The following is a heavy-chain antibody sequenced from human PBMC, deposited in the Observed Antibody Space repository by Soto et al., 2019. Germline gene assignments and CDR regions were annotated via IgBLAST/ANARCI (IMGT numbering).Heavy chain of an antibody. CDR2: IKSKTDGGTT. V-gene: IGHV3-15*01. Sequence: EVQLVESGGGLVKLGGPLGLSCAASGFTFSNAWMSWVRQPPGKGLEWVGLIKSKTDGGTTDYAAPVKGRFTISRDDSKNTLYLQMNSLKTEDTAVYYCTTHTVTTIYWGQGTLVTVSS. CDR1: GFTFSNAW. CDR3: TTHTVTTIY. J-gene: IGHJ4*02. D-gene: IGHD4-17*01.